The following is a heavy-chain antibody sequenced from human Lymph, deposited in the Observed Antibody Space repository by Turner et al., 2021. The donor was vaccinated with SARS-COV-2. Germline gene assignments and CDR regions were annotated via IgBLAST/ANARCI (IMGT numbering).Heavy chain of an antibody. Sequence: EVHLVESGGGLVKPGGSLILSCAASGFTVSSYSMNWVRQAPGKGLEWVSSISSRGSYIYYADSVKGRFTISRENAKNSLYLQMNSLRADDTAVYYCAREKLGELFDYWGQGTLVTVSS. D-gene: IGHD3-10*01. CDR2: ISSRGSYI. CDR1: GFTVSSYS. CDR3: AREKLGELFDY. V-gene: IGHV3-21*01. J-gene: IGHJ4*02.